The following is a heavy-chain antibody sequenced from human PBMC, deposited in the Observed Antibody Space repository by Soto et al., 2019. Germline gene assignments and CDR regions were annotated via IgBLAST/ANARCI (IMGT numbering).Heavy chain of an antibody. CDR3: ARLVRGGMWDYFNY. Sequence: QVPLVQSGAEVKKPGASVKVSCKASGYTFTSYGISWVRPAPGQGLEWMGWISAYNGNTNYAQKLQGRVTMTTDTATSTAYMELRSLMSDDTAVYYCARLVRGGMWDYFNYWCQGTLVTVAS. J-gene: IGHJ4*02. CDR2: ISAYNGNT. CDR1: GYTFTSYG. V-gene: IGHV1-18*01. D-gene: IGHD3-10*01.